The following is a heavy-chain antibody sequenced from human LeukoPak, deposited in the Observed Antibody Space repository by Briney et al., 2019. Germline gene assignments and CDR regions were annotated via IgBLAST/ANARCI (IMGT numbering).Heavy chain of an antibody. V-gene: IGHV4-59*01. Sequence: PSETLSLTCTVSGGSISSYYWSWIRQPPGKGLEWIGYIYYSGSTNYNPSLKSRVTISVDTSKNLFSLKLSSVTAADTAVYYCARTRFDTAMAGGGFDYWGQGTLVTVSS. CDR2: IYYSGST. D-gene: IGHD5-18*01. CDR3: ARTRFDTAMAGGGFDY. CDR1: GGSISSYY. J-gene: IGHJ4*02.